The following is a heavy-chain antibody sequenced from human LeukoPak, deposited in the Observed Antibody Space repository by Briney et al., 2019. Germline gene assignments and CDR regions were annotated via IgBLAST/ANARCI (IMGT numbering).Heavy chain of an antibody. CDR3: ARHPIAVAGTNYYYYYGMDV. CDR1: GDSFTSYW. J-gene: IGHJ6*04. CDR2: IDPSDSYT. V-gene: IGHV5-10-1*01. Sequence: GESLKISCKGSGDSFTSYWISWVRQMPGKGLEWMGRIDPSDSYTNYSPSFQGHVTISADKSISTAYLQWSSLKASDTAMYYCARHPIAVAGTNYYYYYGMDVWGKGTTVTVSS. D-gene: IGHD6-19*01.